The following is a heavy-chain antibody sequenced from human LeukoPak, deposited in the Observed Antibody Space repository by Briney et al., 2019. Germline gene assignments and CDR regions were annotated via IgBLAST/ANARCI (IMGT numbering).Heavy chain of an antibody. CDR2: ISAYNGNT. D-gene: IGHD3-22*01. CDR1: GYTFTSYG. CDR3: ASSGDYYDSSGYYPSTYFDY. Sequence: GASVKVSCKASGYTFTSYGISWVRQAPGQGLEWMGWISAYNGNTNYAQKIQGRVTMTTDTSTSTAYMELRSLRSDDTAVYYCASSGDYYDSSGYYPSTYFDYWGQGTLVTVSS. V-gene: IGHV1-18*01. J-gene: IGHJ4*02.